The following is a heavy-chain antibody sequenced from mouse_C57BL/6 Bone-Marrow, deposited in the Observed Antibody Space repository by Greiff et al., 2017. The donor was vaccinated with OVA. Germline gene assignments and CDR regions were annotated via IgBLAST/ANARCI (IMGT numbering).Heavy chain of an antibody. V-gene: IGHV5-9-1*02. CDR2: ISSGGDYI. CDR1: GFTFSSYA. D-gene: IGHD1-1*02. J-gene: IGHJ3*01. Sequence: EVKLMESGEGLVKPGGSLKLSCAASGFTFSSYAMSWVRQTPEKRLEWVAYISSGGDYIYYADTVKGRFTISRDNARNTLYLQMSSLKSEDTAMYYCTRGRGAWFAYWGQGTLVTVSA. CDR3: TRGRGAWFAY.